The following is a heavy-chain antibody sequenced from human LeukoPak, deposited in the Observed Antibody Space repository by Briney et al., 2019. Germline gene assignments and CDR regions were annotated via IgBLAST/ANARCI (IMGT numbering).Heavy chain of an antibody. CDR1: GFIFSSYG. CDR3: AKDSDSSGRRGGDY. V-gene: IGHV3-30*02. Sequence: GGSLRLSCAASGFIFSSYGMHWVRQAPGKGLEWVAYIRHDGNIEDYADSVKGRFTISRDNAKNSLYLQMNSLRAEDTALYYCAKDSDSSGRRGGDYWGQGTLVTVSS. J-gene: IGHJ4*02. CDR2: IRHDGNIE. D-gene: IGHD6-19*01.